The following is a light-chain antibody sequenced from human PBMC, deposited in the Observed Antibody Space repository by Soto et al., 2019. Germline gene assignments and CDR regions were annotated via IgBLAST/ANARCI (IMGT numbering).Light chain of an antibody. CDR3: SSYTRINTYV. CDR1: SSDVGGYNY. J-gene: IGLJ1*01. CDR2: DVS. V-gene: IGLV2-14*03. Sequence: QSALTQPASVSGSPGQSITISCTGTSSDVGGYNYVSWYQQQSGKAPKLMIYDVSNRPSGVSNRFSGSKSGNTASLTISGLQTEDEGDYYCSSYTRINTYVFVTGTKLTVL.